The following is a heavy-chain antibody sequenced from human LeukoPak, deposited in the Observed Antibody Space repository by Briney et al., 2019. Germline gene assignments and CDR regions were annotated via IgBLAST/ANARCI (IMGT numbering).Heavy chain of an antibody. CDR2: INHSGST. J-gene: IGHJ5*02. CDR3: ARVGSLLWFRASRNWFDP. D-gene: IGHD3-10*01. V-gene: IGHV4-34*01. Sequence: PSETLSLTCAVYGGSFSGYYWSWIRQPPGKGLEWIGEINHSGSTNYNPSLKSRVTISVDTSKNQISLKLSSVTAADTAVYYCARVGSLLWFRASRNWFDPWGQGTLVTVSS. CDR1: GGSFSGYY.